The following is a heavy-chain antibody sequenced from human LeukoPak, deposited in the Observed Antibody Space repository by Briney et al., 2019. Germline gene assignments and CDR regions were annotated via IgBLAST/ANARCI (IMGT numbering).Heavy chain of an antibody. D-gene: IGHD3-10*01. V-gene: IGHV4-31*03. CDR3: ARGKIWSPVYLSH. CDR2: IYYSGST. Sequence: KSSETLSLTCTVSGGSISSGGYYWSWIRQHPGKGLEWIGYIYYSGSTYYNPSLKSRVTISVDTSKNQFSLKLSSVTAADTAVYYCARGKIWSPVYLSHWGQGTLVTVSS. CDR1: GGSISSGGYY. J-gene: IGHJ4*02.